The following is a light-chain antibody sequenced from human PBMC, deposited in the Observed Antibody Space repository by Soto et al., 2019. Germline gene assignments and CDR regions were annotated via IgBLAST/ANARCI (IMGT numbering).Light chain of an antibody. CDR3: QQYGSPPLT. CDR1: QSVSSSY. CDR2: GAS. J-gene: IGKJ3*01. Sequence: EIVLTQSPGTLSLSPGERATLSCRASQSVSSSYLAWYQHRPGQAPRLLIYGASTRATGIPDRFSGSGSGTDFTLTISRLEPEDLAVYYCQQYGSPPLTFGPGTKVDV. V-gene: IGKV3-20*01.